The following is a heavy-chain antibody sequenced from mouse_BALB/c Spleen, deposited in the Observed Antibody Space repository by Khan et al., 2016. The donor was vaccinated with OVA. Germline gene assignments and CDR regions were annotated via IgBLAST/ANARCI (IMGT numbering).Heavy chain of an antibody. V-gene: IGHV2-9*02. D-gene: IGHD2-3*01. CDR3: VRTDDGYPEWYSDV. Sequence: VQLVESGPGLVAPSQSLSITCTVSGFSLTSYSVHWVRQPPGKGLEWLGVIWADGGTNYNSALMSRLSITKDNSKSQVFLKMNSLQTDDTAIYYCVRTDDGYPEWYSDVWGAGTTVTVSS. J-gene: IGHJ1*01. CDR1: GFSLTSYS. CDR2: IWADGGT.